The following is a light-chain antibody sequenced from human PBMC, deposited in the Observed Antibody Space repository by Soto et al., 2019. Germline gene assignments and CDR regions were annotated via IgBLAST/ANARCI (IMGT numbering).Light chain of an antibody. CDR1: QSVSSSY. V-gene: IGKV3-20*01. Sequence: DIELTQSPGSLSLSPGERATLSCRASQSVSSSYLAWYQQQPGQAPRILIYGASSRATGIPDRFSGSGSGTDFTLTISRLDPEYVAVYYCQQYGSSPTFGGGTKVDIK. CDR2: GAS. CDR3: QQYGSSPT. J-gene: IGKJ4*01.